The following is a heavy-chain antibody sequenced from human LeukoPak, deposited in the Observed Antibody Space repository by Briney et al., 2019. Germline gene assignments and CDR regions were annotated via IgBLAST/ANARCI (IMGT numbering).Heavy chain of an antibody. CDR3: VRDYDHNFDY. D-gene: IGHD3-16*01. Sequence: GGSLRLSCEVSGFTFSDHCMNWVRQAPGKGLEWVAYICATISYADSVRGRFTISRDNAKRSLYLEMNSLRDEDTAFYYCVRDYDHNFDYWGQGALVTVSS. CDR1: GFTFSDHC. V-gene: IGHV3-69-1*02. CDR2: ICATI. J-gene: IGHJ4*02.